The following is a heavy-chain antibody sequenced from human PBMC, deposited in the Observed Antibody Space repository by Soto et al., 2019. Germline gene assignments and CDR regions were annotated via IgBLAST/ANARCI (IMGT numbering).Heavy chain of an antibody. D-gene: IGHD3-3*01. CDR3: ASTNSFVAIFVVATYHFDY. Sequence: QVHLQQGGAGLLKPSETLSINCAVYGGSFTGYYWGWIRQPPGKGLDWIGEINHSGSTNYNPSLNSAVPISADTYNNQFSQKMTAVTAADKAVYYCASTNSFVAIFVVATYHFDYWGQGTLGTVSS. CDR2: INHSGST. J-gene: IGHJ4*02. CDR1: GGSFTGYY. V-gene: IGHV4-34*01.